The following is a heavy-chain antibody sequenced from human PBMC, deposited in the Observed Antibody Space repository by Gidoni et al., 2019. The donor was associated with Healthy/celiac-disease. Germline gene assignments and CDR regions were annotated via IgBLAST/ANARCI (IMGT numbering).Heavy chain of an antibody. D-gene: IGHD3-16*02. CDR3: AKDLWSHYDYVWGSYRPGAFDI. CDR2: ISGSGGST. CDR1: GFTFSSYA. J-gene: IGHJ3*02. V-gene: IGHV3-23*01. Sequence: EVQLLESGGGLAQPGGSLRLSCAASGFTFSSYAMSWVRQAPGQALEWVSSISGSGGSTYYADSVKGRFTISRDNSKNTLYLQMNSLRAEDTAVYYCAKDLWSHYDYVWGSYRPGAFDIWGQGTMVTVSS.